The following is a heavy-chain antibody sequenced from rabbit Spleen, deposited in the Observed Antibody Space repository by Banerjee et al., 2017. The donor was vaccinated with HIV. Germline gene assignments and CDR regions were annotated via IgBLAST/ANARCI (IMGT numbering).Heavy chain of an antibody. CDR1: GIDFTRYY. D-gene: IGHD8-1*01. Sequence: QLTETGGGLVQPGGSLTLSCKASGIDFTRYYITWVRQAPGKGLEWIGIIYAAKGSTDYASWVNGRFTISSDNAQSTVDLKMTSLTAADTATYFCARDRDTDSDYKTRGLNLWGPGTLVTVS. V-gene: IGHV1S7*01. CDR3: ARDRDTDSDYKTRGLNL. CDR2: IYAAKGST. J-gene: IGHJ4*01.